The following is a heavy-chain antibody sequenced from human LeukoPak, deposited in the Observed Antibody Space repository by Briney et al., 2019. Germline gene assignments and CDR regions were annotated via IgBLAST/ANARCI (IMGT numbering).Heavy chain of an antibody. V-gene: IGHV6-1*01. J-gene: IGHJ4*02. CDR2: TYYRSKWYN. Sequence: SQTLSLTCAISGDSVSSNSAAWNWIRQSPSRGLEWLGRTYYRSKWYNDYAVSVESRITINPDTSKNQFSLQLNSVTPEDTAVYYCARDRYCSSTSCKYYFDYWGQGTLVTVSS. CDR3: ARDRYCSSTSCKYYFDY. CDR1: GDSVSSNSAA. D-gene: IGHD2-2*01.